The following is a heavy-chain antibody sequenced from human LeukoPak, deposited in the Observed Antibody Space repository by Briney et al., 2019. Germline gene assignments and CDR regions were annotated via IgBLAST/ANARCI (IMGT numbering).Heavy chain of an antibody. J-gene: IGHJ6*03. D-gene: IGHD6-6*01. CDR3: ARKINEYSSPRAATYYYYYMDV. CDR1: GGTFSSYA. CDR2: IIPILGIA. V-gene: IGHV1-69*04. Sequence: GSSVKVSCKASGGTFSSYAISWVRQAPGQGLEWMGRIIPILGIANYAQKFQGRVTITADKSTSTAYMELNSLRAEDTAVYYCARKINEYSSPRAATYYYYYMDVWGKGTTVTVSS.